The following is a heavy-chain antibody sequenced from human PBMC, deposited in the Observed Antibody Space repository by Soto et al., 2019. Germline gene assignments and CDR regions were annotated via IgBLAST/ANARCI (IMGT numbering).Heavy chain of an antibody. V-gene: IGHV2-5*02. Sequence: QITLNESGPTVVRPTETLTLTCRFSGFSLTTSGVGVGWIRQSPGKAPEWLALIYWDDDKRYSASLKSRLTITKATSKNQVVLTVSDLDPTDTATYYCAHRVLRTVFGLITTTAIYFHFWGQGTPVAVSS. D-gene: IGHD3-3*01. CDR3: AHRVLRTVFGLITTTAIYFHF. CDR2: IYWDDDK. CDR1: GFSLTTSGVG. J-gene: IGHJ4*02.